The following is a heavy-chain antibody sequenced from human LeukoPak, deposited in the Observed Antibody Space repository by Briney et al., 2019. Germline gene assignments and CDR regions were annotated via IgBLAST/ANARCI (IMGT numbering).Heavy chain of an antibody. CDR2: IYSGGST. J-gene: IGHJ4*02. CDR3: ARDLAVATFPPFHSLPYY. Sequence: GGSLRLSCAASGFTVSSNYMSWVRRAPGKGLEGVSVIYSGGSTYYADSVKGRFTIARDNSKNTLYLQMNSLRAEDTAVYYCARDLAVATFPPFHSLPYYWGQGTLVTVSS. CDR1: GFTVSSNY. V-gene: IGHV3-66*01. D-gene: IGHD5-12*01.